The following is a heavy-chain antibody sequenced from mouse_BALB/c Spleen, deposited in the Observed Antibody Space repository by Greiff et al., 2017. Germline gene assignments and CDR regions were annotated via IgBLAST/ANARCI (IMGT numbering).Heavy chain of an antibody. CDR2: INPYNDGT. D-gene: IGHD2-4*01. V-gene: IGHV1-14*01. CDR3: ARRGITTKDWFAY. CDR1: GYTFTSYV. J-gene: IGHJ3*01. Sequence: VQLQQSGPELVKPGASVKMSCKASGYTFTSYVMHWVKQKPGQGLEWIGYINPYNDGTKYNEKFKGKATLTSDKSSSTAYMELSSLTSEDSAVYYCARRGITTKDWFAYWGQGTLVTVSA.